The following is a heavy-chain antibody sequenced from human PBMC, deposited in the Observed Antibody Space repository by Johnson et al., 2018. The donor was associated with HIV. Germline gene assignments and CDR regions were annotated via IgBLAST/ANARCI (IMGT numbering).Heavy chain of an antibody. CDR3: AKDRGAARAFDAFDI. D-gene: IGHD6-6*01. V-gene: IGHV3-30*02. Sequence: QVQLVESGGGVVQPGGSLRLSCAASGLTFSSYGMHWVRQAPGKGLEWVAFIRYDGSNKNYADSVKGRFTISRDNSKNTLYLQMNSLRAEDTAVYYCAKDRGAARAFDAFDIWGQGTMVTVST. J-gene: IGHJ3*02. CDR1: GLTFSSYG. CDR2: IRYDGSNK.